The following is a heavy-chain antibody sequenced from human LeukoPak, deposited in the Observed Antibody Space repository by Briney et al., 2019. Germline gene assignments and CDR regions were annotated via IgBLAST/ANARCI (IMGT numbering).Heavy chain of an antibody. CDR3: AKDGSGSYFNWFDP. J-gene: IGHJ5*02. Sequence: PSETLSLTCTVSGGSIGNYFWNWIRQRPGKGLEWIGHIYHSGSTNCNPSLKSRVTISVDTSKNQFSLKLSSVTAADTAVYYCAKDGSGSYFNWFDPWGQGTPVTVSS. V-gene: IGHV4-59*01. CDR2: IYHSGST. CDR1: GGSIGNYF. D-gene: IGHD3-10*01.